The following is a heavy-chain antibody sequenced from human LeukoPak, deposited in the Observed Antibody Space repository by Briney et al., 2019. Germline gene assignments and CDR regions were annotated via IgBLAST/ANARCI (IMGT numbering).Heavy chain of an antibody. Sequence: GRSLRLSCAASGFTFNIYSMNWVRQAPGKGLEWISYLSRDTTAIYYADSVKGRFTISRDNAKNSLYLQTNSLRAEDTAMYYCARSGWYDDFDYLGQGTLVTVSS. J-gene: IGHJ4*02. CDR2: LSRDTTAI. CDR1: GFTFNIYS. D-gene: IGHD6-19*01. CDR3: ARSGWYDDFDY. V-gene: IGHV3-48*01.